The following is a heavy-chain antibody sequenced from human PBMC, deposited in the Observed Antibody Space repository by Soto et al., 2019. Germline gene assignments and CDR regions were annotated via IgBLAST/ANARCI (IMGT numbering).Heavy chain of an antibody. V-gene: IGHV3-66*01. CDR2: IYSGGST. CDR1: GFTVSSNY. D-gene: IGHD3-3*01. CDR3: ARDLGQFDNDFWSGPGLYYYGMDV. Sequence: PGGSLRLSCAASGFTVSSNYMSWVRQAPGKGLEWVSVIYSGGSTYYADSVKGRFTISRDNSKNTLYLQMNSLRAEDTAVYYCARDLGQFDNDFWSGPGLYYYGMDVWGQGTTVTVSS. J-gene: IGHJ6*02.